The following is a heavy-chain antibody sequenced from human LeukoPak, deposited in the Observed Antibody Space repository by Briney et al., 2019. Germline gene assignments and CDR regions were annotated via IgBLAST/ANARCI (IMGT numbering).Heavy chain of an antibody. J-gene: IGHJ6*02. Sequence: SETLSLTCTVSGGSISSYNWSWIRQPPGKGLDWIGYLYYSGSTNYNPSLKNRVTISVDTSKNQFSLKLSSVTAADTAVYYCARALHYDFWSGYFLYGMDVWGQGTTVTVSS. CDR3: ARALHYDFWSGYFLYGMDV. CDR1: GGSISSYN. CDR2: LYYSGST. D-gene: IGHD3-3*01. V-gene: IGHV4-59*01.